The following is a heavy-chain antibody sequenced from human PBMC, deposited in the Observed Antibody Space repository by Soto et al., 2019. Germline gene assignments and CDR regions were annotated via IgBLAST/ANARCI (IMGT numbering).Heavy chain of an antibody. CDR1: GGSFSGYY. Sequence: SETLSLTCAVYGGSFSGYYWSWIRQPPGKGLEWIGEINHSGSTNYNPSLKSRVTISVDTSKNQFSLKLSSVTAADTAVYYCARGPLGAPSFEGLFYWGQGTLVTVSS. CDR3: ARGPLGAPSFEGLFY. CDR2: INHSGST. J-gene: IGHJ4*02. V-gene: IGHV4-34*01. D-gene: IGHD1-26*01.